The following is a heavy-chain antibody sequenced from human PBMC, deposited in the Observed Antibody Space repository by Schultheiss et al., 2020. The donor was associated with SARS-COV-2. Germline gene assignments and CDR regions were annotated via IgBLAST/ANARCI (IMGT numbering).Heavy chain of an antibody. D-gene: IGHD5-18*01. CDR3: ARDRSVQLIDPFDY. Sequence: SVKVSCKASGYTFTGYYMHWVRQAPGQGLEWMGRIIPILGIANYAQKFQGRVTITADKSTSTAYMELSSLRSEDAAVYYCARDRSVQLIDPFDYWGQGTLVTVSS. J-gene: IGHJ4*02. CDR2: IIPILGIA. V-gene: IGHV1-69*04. CDR1: GYTFTGYY.